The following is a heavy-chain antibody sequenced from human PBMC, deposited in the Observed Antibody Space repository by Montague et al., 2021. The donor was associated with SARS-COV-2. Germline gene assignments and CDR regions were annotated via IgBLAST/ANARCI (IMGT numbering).Heavy chain of an antibody. V-gene: IGHV4-59*01. D-gene: IGHD1-1*01. CDR3: ARATNICFIANCVTYFDL. CDR2: IHYNGST. Sequence: SETLSLTCDVSGGSIRRNYWSWVRQAPGKGLEWIGYIHYNGSTKYNASLKSRVTLSRDTPKNHFSLRLNSVTAADTAVYYCARATNICFIANCVTYFDLWGLGALVTVSS. J-gene: IGHJ4*02. CDR1: GGSIRRNY.